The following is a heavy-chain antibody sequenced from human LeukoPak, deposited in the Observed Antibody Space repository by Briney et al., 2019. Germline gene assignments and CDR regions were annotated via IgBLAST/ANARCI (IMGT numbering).Heavy chain of an antibody. CDR3: ARDRWELSSIDY. Sequence: GGSLRLSCAASGFTFSSYSMNWVRQAPGKGLEWVSSISSSSSYIYYADSVKGRFTISRDNAKNSLYLQMDSLRAEDTAVYYCARDRWELSSIDYWGQGTLVTVSS. J-gene: IGHJ4*02. CDR1: GFTFSSYS. V-gene: IGHV3-21*01. D-gene: IGHD1-26*01. CDR2: ISSSSSYI.